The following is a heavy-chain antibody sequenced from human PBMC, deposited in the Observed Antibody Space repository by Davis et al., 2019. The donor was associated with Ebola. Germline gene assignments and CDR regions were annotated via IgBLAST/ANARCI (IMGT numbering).Heavy chain of an antibody. CDR2: INLSGST. CDR3: AREPVIWNRFDP. CDR1: GGSFSGYY. J-gene: IGHJ5*02. D-gene: IGHD3-16*02. Sequence: MPSETLSLTFAVLGGSFSGYYWSWIRLPPGKRPEWSGQINLSGSTNYNPSLKSRVTISVDTSKNQFSLKLSSVTAADTAVYYCAREPVIWNRFDPWGQGTLVTVSS. V-gene: IGHV4-34*01.